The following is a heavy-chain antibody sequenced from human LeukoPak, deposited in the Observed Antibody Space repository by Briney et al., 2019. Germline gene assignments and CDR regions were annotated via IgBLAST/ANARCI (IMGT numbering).Heavy chain of an antibody. V-gene: IGHV4-59*08. CDR2: IYDSGST. D-gene: IGHD1-26*01. CDR3: AELYFRCLSPFYF. CDR1: GGSISSYY. Sequence: PSETLSLTCTVSGGSISSYYWSWIRQPPGKGLEWIGYIYDSGSTHYNPSLKSRVTISVDTSKSQFSVKLRSVTAADTAVYYCAELYFRCLSPFYFWGQGTLVTVSS. J-gene: IGHJ4*02.